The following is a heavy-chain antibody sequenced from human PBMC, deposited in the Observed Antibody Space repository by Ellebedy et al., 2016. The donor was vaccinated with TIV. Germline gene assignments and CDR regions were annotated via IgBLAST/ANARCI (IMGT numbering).Heavy chain of an antibody. CDR2: ISPSGASI. D-gene: IGHD5-18*01. CDR3: ARDERFRYGFRGLDV. V-gene: IGHV3-11*01. J-gene: IGHJ6*02. CDR1: GFTFSDYF. Sequence: GESLKISXVASGFTFSDYFMTWIRQAPGKGLEWVSYISPSGASIFYADSVKGRFTISRDNAKNSLYLQMNSLGPEDAALYYCARDERFRYGFRGLDVWGRGTTVSVSS.